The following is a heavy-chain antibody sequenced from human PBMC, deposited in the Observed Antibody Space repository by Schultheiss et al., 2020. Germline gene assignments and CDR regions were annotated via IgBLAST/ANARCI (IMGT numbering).Heavy chain of an antibody. V-gene: IGHV4-4*07. CDR2: IYTSGST. D-gene: IGHD3-22*01. CDR1: GGSSSSHY. J-gene: IGHJ4*02. Sequence: SETLSLTCTVSGGSSSSHYWNWIRQPAGKGLEWIGRIYTSGSTNYNPSLKSRVTISVDKSKNQFSLKLSSVTAADTAVYYCASDDSSGPYCDYWGQGTLVTVAS. CDR3: ASDDSSGPYCDY.